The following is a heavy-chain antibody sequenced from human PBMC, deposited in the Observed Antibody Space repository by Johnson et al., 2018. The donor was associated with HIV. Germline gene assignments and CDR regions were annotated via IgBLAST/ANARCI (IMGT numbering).Heavy chain of an antibody. V-gene: IGHV3-11*01. CDR2: LSGSGVTT. CDR3: ARDPFGALDGDAFDI. Sequence: QVQLVESGGGLVQPGGSLRLSCAASGFTVSSNYMSWVRQAPGKGLEWVSGLSGSGVTTYYADSVKGRFTISRDDAKNSLYLQMNSLRAEDTALYYCARDPFGALDGDAFDIWGQGTMVTVSS. D-gene: IGHD3-10*01. J-gene: IGHJ3*02. CDR1: GFTVSSNY.